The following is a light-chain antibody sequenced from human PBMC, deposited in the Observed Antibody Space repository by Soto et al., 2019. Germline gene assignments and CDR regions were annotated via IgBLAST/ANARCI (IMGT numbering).Light chain of an antibody. CDR2: AAS. Sequence: EIVLTQSPGTLSLSPGERATLSCRASQSVSSSSLAWYQQKPGQAPRLLIYAASRRASGIPGRFSGSGSETDFTLTISRLEPEDFAVYYCQQYVGSPPMYTFGQDTKLEIK. CDR1: QSVSSSS. J-gene: IGKJ2*01. CDR3: QQYVGSPPMYT. V-gene: IGKV3-20*01.